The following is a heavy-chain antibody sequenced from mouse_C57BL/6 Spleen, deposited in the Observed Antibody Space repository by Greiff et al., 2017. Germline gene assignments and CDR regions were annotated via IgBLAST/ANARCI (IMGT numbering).Heavy chain of an antibody. V-gene: IGHV1-64*01. CDR1: GYTFTSYW. J-gene: IGHJ1*03. D-gene: IGHD2-1*01. CDR3: ARRGGNGYFDV. Sequence: QVQLQQPGAELVKPGASVKLSCKASGYTFTSYWMHWVKQRPGQGLEWIGMIHPNSGSTNYNEKFKSKATLTVDKSSSTAYMQLSSLTSEDSAVYYCARRGGNGYFDVWGTGTTVTVSS. CDR2: IHPNSGST.